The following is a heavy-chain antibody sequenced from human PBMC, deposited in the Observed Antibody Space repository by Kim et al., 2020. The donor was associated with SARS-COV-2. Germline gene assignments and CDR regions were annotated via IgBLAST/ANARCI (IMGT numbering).Heavy chain of an antibody. J-gene: IGHJ6*02. CDR2: ISWNSGSI. CDR1: GFTFDDYA. V-gene: IGHV3-9*01. D-gene: IGHD2-21*02. CDR3: AKDIGPRLNYYGMDV. Sequence: GGSLRLSCAASGFTFDDYAMHWVRQAPGKGLEWVSGISWNSGSIGYADSVKGRFTISRDNAKNSLYLQMNSLRAEDTALYYCAKDIGPRLNYYGMDVWG.